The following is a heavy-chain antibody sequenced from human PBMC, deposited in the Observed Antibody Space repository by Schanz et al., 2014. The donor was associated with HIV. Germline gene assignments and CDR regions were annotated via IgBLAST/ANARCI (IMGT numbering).Heavy chain of an antibody. J-gene: IGHJ4*03. V-gene: IGHV1-18*01. D-gene: IGHD3-9*01. Sequence: QVQLVQSGAEVKKPGASVKVSCKASGYTFTSYGITWVRQAPGQGLDWVGWISPYNGDRKYDQKSQGRVTLTTDTSTNTAYMELRSLRSDDTAVYYCAKGQDWPGPQLDHWGHGSLVIVSS. CDR3: AKGQDWPGPQLDH. CDR1: GYTFTSYG. CDR2: ISPYNGDR.